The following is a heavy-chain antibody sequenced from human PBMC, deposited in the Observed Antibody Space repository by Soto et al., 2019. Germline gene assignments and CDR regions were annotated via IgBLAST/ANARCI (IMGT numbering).Heavy chain of an antibody. V-gene: IGHV3-23*01. Sequence: PGGSLRLSCAASGFTFSSYSMSWVRQAPGKGLEWVSAISGSGGSTYYADSVKGRFTISRDNSKNTLYLQMNSLRAEDTAVYYCAKGTRYCSSTSCYGYYYYYMDVWGKGTTVTVSS. D-gene: IGHD2-2*01. CDR1: GFTFSSYS. CDR2: ISGSGGST. J-gene: IGHJ6*03. CDR3: AKGTRYCSSTSCYGYYYYYMDV.